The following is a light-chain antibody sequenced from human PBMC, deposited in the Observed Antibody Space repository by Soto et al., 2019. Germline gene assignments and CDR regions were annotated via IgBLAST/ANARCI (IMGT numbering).Light chain of an antibody. CDR1: QTINSY. CDR3: QQSYSAPLT. Sequence: DIQMTQSPSSLSASVGDRVTITCRASQTINSYLTWYQPKPGKAPKLLIYAASSLQSGFPSRFSGSGSGTDFTLTISSLQPEDFATYYCQQSYSAPLTFGPGTRVDLK. V-gene: IGKV1-39*01. CDR2: AAS. J-gene: IGKJ3*01.